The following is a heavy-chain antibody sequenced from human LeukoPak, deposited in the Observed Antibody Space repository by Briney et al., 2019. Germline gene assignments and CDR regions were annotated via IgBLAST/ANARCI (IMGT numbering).Heavy chain of an antibody. Sequence: PGGSLRLSCAASGFTFSTLDMSWVRQAPGKGLEWVSSISSSSSYIYYADSVKGRFTISRDNAKNSLYLQMNSLRAEDTAVYYCARGCTNGVCYTETGMDYWGQGTLVTVSS. D-gene: IGHD2-8*01. CDR2: ISSSSSYI. J-gene: IGHJ4*02. CDR1: GFTFSTLD. CDR3: ARGCTNGVCYTETGMDY. V-gene: IGHV3-21*01.